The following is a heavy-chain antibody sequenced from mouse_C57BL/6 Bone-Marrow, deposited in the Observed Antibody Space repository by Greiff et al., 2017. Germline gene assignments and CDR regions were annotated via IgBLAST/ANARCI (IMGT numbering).Heavy chain of an antibody. J-gene: IGHJ1*03. CDR3: ARAPIYYYGSRYFDV. CDR1: GYAFSSSW. D-gene: IGHD1-1*01. Sequence: VQVVESGPELVKPGASVKISCKASGYAFSSSWMNWVKQRPGKGLEWIGRIYPGDGDTNYNGKFKGKATLTADKSSSTAYMQRSSLTSEDSAVYFCARAPIYYYGSRYFDVWGTGTTVTVSS. V-gene: IGHV1-82*01. CDR2: IYPGDGDT.